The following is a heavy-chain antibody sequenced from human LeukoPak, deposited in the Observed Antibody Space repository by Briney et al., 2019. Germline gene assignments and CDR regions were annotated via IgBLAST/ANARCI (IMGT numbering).Heavy chain of an antibody. CDR2: IYYSGST. D-gene: IGHD3-3*01. V-gene: IGHV4-59*01. CDR1: GGSISSYY. Sequence: SETLSPTCTVSGGSISSYYWSWIRQPPGKGLEWVGYIYYSGSTNYNPSLKSRVTISVDTSKNQFSLKLSSVTAADTAVYYCARVGYDFWSGYQPPGWFDPWGQGTLVTVSS. J-gene: IGHJ5*02. CDR3: ARVGYDFWSGYQPPGWFDP.